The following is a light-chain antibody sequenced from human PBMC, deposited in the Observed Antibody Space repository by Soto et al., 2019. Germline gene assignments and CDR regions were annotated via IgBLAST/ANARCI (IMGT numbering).Light chain of an antibody. V-gene: IGKV1-39*01. CDR3: QQSYSTPYT. J-gene: IGKJ2*01. CDR2: AAS. Sequence: DIQMTQSPSSLSASVADRVTITCRASQSISSYLNWYQQKPGKAPKLLIYAASNLQSGVPSRFSGSGSGTDFTLTISSLQPEDFATYYCQQSYSTPYTFGQGTKLEIK. CDR1: QSISSY.